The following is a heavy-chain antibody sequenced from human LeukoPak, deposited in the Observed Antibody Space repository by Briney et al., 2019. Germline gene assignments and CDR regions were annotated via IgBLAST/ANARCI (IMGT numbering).Heavy chain of an antibody. V-gene: IGHV3-33*01. J-gene: IGHJ6*02. Sequence: PGGSLRLSCAASGFTFSSYGMHWVRQAPGKGLEWGAVIWYDGSNKYYADSVKGRFTISRDNSKNTLYLQMNSLRAEDTAVYYCARGYCSGGSCYTYYYGMDVWGQGTTVTVSS. CDR2: IWYDGSNK. CDR3: ARGYCSGGSCYTYYYGMDV. CDR1: GFTFSSYG. D-gene: IGHD2-15*01.